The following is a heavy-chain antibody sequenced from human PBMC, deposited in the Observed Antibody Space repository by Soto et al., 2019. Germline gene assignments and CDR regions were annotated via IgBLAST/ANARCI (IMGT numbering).Heavy chain of an antibody. CDR1: GGTFSSYA. CDR2: IIPIFGTA. CDR3: ATDSRALTCMEAAATYYYAMDV. J-gene: IGHJ6*02. D-gene: IGHD2-15*01. V-gene: IGHV1-69*01. Sequence: QVQLVQSGAEVKKPGSSVKVSCKASGGTFSSYAISWVRQAPGHGLEWMGGIIPIFGTANYAQKFQVRVTITAEESTSTVYMELSSLTSEDTAVYYCATDSRALTCMEAAATYYYAMDVWGQGTTVTVAS.